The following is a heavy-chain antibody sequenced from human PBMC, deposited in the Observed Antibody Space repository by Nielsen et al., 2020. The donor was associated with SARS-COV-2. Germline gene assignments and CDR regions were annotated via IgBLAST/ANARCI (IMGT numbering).Heavy chain of an antibody. Sequence: GESLKISCAASGFTFSSYGMHWVRQAPGKGLEWVAVTWYDGSNKYYADSVKGRFTISRDNAKNSLYLQMNSLRAEDTAVYYCARDGWGYSGYDFYYYGMDVWGQGTTVTVSS. CDR1: GFTFSSYG. V-gene: IGHV3-33*01. CDR2: TWYDGSNK. D-gene: IGHD5-12*01. CDR3: ARDGWGYSGYDFYYYGMDV. J-gene: IGHJ6*02.